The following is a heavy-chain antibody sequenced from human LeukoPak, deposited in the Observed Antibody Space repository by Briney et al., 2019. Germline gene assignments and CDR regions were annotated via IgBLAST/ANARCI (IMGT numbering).Heavy chain of an antibody. V-gene: IGHV3-23*01. CDR1: GFTFHKND. J-gene: IGHJ6*01. D-gene: IGHD3-3*01. Sequence: GGSLRLSCIASGFTFHKNDMTWIRQGPGLGLEWVSLVTATGEATFYADPVKGRFTISRDNSKNTLYLQMSNLRAEDTAGYYFATGRFFDVWGQGDTVTVSS. CDR2: VTATGEAT. CDR3: ATGRFFDV.